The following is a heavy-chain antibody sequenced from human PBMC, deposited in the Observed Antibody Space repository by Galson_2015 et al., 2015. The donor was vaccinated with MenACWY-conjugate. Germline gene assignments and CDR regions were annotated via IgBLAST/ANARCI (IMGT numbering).Heavy chain of an antibody. CDR2: IKTDGSQK. D-gene: IGHD2/OR15-2a*01. CDR1: GFTFSGNW. V-gene: IGHV3-7*05. Sequence: SLRLSCAASGFTFSGNWMTWVRQAPGKGLEWVANIKTDGSQKNYVDSVKGRFTISRDNAKNSLYLQMNSLRAEDTAVYYCVRGGADCNTDRYWGQGTLVIVSS. J-gene: IGHJ4*02. CDR3: VRGGADCNTDRY.